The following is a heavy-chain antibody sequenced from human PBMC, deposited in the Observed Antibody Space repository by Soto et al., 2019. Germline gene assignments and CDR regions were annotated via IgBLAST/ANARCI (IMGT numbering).Heavy chain of an antibody. Sequence: TLSLTCTVAGGSISSYYWSWIRQPPGKGLEWIGYIHYTGRTKYNPSLKSRVTMSVDTSKNQFSLKLSSVTAADTAVYYCASGPDYGWFDPWGQGTLVTVSS. CDR1: GGSISSYY. J-gene: IGHJ5*02. D-gene: IGHD4-17*01. V-gene: IGHV4-59*01. CDR3: ASGPDYGWFDP. CDR2: IHYTGRT.